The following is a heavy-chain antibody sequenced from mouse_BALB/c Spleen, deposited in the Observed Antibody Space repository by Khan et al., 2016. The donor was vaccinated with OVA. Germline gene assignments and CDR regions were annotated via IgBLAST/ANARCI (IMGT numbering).Heavy chain of an antibody. CDR1: GFTFSTYG. CDR2: VSTGGSYT. D-gene: IGHD1-1*01. Sequence: VQLKESGGDLVKPGGSLKLSCAASGFTFSTYGMSWVRPTPDKRLEWVATVSTGGSYTYYPDSVKGRFTISRDNANHTLYFQMRGLKSEDTAMFYCTRLAYYYDSEGFAYWGQGTLVTVSA. V-gene: IGHV5-6*01. J-gene: IGHJ3*01. CDR3: TRLAYYYDSEGFAY.